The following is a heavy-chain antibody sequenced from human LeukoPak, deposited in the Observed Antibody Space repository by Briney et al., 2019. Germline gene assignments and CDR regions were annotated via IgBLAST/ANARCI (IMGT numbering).Heavy chain of an antibody. CDR1: GGSISNKY. V-gene: IGHV4-59*08. Sequence: AETLSLTCTVSGGSISNKYLSWIRQPPGKGLEWIGYIYYSGSTNYNPSLTSRVTILVDTSKNQFSLKLSSVSAADTAVYYCARAARTGNYYYYMDVWGKGTTVTISS. CDR3: ARAARTGNYYYYMDV. J-gene: IGHJ6*03. D-gene: IGHD3-10*01. CDR2: IYYSGST.